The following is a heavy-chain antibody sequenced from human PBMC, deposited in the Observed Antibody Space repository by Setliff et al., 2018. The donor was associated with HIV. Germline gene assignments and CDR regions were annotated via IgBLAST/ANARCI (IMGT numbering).Heavy chain of an antibody. CDR3: AFSKQMATMAFDY. D-gene: IGHD5-12*01. Sequence: SETLSLTCTVSGGSISSYYWSWIRQPPGKGLEWIGYIYTSGSINYNPSLKSRVTISVDTSKNQFSLKLTSVAAADTAVYYCAFSKQMATMAFDYWGQGALVTVSS. CDR1: GGSISSYY. J-gene: IGHJ4*02. V-gene: IGHV4-4*09. CDR2: IYTSGSI.